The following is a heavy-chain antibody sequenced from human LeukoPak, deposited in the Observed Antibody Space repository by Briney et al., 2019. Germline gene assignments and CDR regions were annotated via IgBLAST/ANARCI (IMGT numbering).Heavy chain of an antibody. CDR1: GFTFSTSS. Sequence: QSGGSLRLSCAASGFTFSTSSMNWVRQAPGKGLEWISYISSGSGTIYYADSVKGRFTISKDNAKNSLSLQMNSLRAEDTAVYYCARVTTPKEKYGMDVWGQGTTVTVSS. CDR2: ISSGSGTI. J-gene: IGHJ6*02. CDR3: ARVTTPKEKYGMDV. D-gene: IGHD1-14*01. V-gene: IGHV3-48*01.